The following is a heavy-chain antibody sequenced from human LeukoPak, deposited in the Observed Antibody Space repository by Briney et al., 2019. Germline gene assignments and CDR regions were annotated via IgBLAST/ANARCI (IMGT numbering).Heavy chain of an antibody. CDR2: IRSSRNSI. Sequence: PGGSPRLSCAASGFTFSSYNMNWVRQAPGKGLEWVSYIRSSRNSIYYADSVRGRFTISRDNSKNSLYLQMNSLRVEDTAVYYCARLRSEGYYYDGMDVWGHGTTVTVSS. CDR1: GFTFSSYN. CDR3: ARLRSEGYYYDGMDV. J-gene: IGHJ6*02. V-gene: IGHV3-21*05.